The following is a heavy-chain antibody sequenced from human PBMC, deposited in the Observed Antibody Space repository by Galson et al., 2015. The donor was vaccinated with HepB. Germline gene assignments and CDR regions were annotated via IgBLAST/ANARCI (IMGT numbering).Heavy chain of an antibody. V-gene: IGHV3-73*01. Sequence: SLRLSCAASGFTFSGSAMHWVRQASGKGLEWVGRIRSKANSYATAYAASVKGRFTISRDDSKNTSYLQTNSLKTEDTAVYYCTSGDSSGYDSGWGQGTLVTVSS. CDR1: GFTFSGSA. CDR3: TSGDSSGYDSG. J-gene: IGHJ4*02. CDR2: IRSKANSYAT. D-gene: IGHD3-22*01.